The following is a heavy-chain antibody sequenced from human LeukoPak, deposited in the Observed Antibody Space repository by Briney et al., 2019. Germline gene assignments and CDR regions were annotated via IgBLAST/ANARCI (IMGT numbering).Heavy chain of an antibody. Sequence: GSLRLSCVASGFMFRSYGVNWVRQAPGKGLVWVSRVNRDGRSRSYADSVRGRFTISRDNAKNPLFLQMNSLRAEDTAVYSCARGPGAFDIWGQGTMVTVSS. D-gene: IGHD2-2*01. CDR2: VNRDGRSR. CDR3: ARGPGAFDI. CDR1: GFMFRSYG. J-gene: IGHJ3*02. V-gene: IGHV3-74*01.